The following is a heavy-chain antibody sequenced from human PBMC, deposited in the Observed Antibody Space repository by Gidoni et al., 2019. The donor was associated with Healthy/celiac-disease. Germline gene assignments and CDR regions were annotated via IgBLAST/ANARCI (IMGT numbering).Heavy chain of an antibody. CDR3: ARAPKYYYDSSGNLDY. J-gene: IGHJ4*02. D-gene: IGHD3-22*01. Sequence: AASGFTFSSYSMNWVRQAPGKGLEWVSSISSSSSYIYYADSVKGRFTISRDNAKNSLYLQMNSLRAEDTAVYYCARAPKYYYDSSGNLDYWGQGTLVTVSS. V-gene: IGHV3-21*01. CDR2: ISSSSSYI. CDR1: GFTFSSYS.